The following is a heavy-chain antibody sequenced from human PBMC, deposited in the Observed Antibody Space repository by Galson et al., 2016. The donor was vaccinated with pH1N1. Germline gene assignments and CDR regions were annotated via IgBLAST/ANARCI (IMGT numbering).Heavy chain of an antibody. Sequence: SLRLSCAASGFTFSSYWMSWVRQAPGKGLEWVANKKQDGSEKYYVDSVKGRFTISRDNSKNTLYLQMNSLRAEDTAVYYCAKGLLAAVAGDYWGRGTLVTVSS. CDR1: GFTFSSYW. CDR2: KKQDGSEK. V-gene: IGHV3-7*03. D-gene: IGHD6-19*01. J-gene: IGHJ4*02. CDR3: AKGLLAAVAGDY.